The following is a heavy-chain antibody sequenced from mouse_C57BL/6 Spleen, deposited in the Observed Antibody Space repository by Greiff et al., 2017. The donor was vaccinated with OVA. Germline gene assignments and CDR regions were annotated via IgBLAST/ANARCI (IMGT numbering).Heavy chain of an antibody. V-gene: IGHV3-1*01. CDR1: GYSITSGYD. Sequence: EVQLQQSGPGMVKPSQSLSLTCTVTGYSITSGYDWHWIRHFPGNKLEWMGYISYSGSTNYNPSLKSRISITHDTSKNHFFLKLNSVTTEDTATYYCARGGFIDYFDYWGQGTTLTVSS. J-gene: IGHJ2*01. CDR3: ARGGFIDYFDY. D-gene: IGHD1-1*01. CDR2: ISYSGST.